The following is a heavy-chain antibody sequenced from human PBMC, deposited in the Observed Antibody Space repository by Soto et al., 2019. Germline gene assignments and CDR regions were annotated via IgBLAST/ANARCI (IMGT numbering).Heavy chain of an antibody. CDR1: GFTFSSYA. D-gene: IGHD6-13*01. CDR3: ANHLAAGTKHPFDY. J-gene: IGHJ4*02. CDR2: ISGSGGST. Sequence: GGSLRLSCAASGFTFSSYAMSWVRQAPGKGLEWVSAISGSGGSTYYADSVKGRFTISRDNSKNTLYLQMNSLRAEDTAVYYCANHLAAGTKHPFDYWGQGTLVTVSS. V-gene: IGHV3-23*01.